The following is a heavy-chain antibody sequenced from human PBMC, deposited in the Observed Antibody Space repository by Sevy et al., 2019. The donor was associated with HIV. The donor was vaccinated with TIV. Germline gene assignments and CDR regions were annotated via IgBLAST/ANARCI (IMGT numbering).Heavy chain of an antibody. CDR2: IHPNRGGT. CDR3: ARDPNDILSGHAFDN. J-gene: IGHJ3*02. V-gene: IGHV1-2*02. D-gene: IGHD3-9*01. CDR1: GYTFTGYY. Sequence: ASVKVSCKASGYTFTGYYMQWVRQAPGQGLAWMGWIHPNRGGTNYAQKFQGRITMTRDTYISTAYLVQNRLGSDETAVYYCARDPNDILSGHAFDNWGQGTVVTVSS.